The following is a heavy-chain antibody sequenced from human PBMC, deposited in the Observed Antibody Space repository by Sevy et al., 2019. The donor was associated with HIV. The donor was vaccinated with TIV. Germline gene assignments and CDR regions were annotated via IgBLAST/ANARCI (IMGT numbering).Heavy chain of an antibody. CDR3: AKGRQQWPSDY. CDR2: IKQDGSEK. D-gene: IGHD6-19*01. Sequence: GGSLRLSCAASGFTFSSYWMSWVRQAPGKGLEWVANIKQDGSEKYHVDSVKGRFTISRDNAKNSLYLQMNSLRAEDTAVYYCAKGRQQWPSDYWGQGTLVTVSS. V-gene: IGHV3-7*01. J-gene: IGHJ4*02. CDR1: GFTFSSYW.